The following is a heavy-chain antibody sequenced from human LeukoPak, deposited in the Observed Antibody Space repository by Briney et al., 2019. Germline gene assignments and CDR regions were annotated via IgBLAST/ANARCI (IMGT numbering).Heavy chain of an antibody. CDR1: GGSISSSSYY. J-gene: IGHJ3*02. D-gene: IGHD5-24*01. CDR2: IYYSGST. V-gene: IGHV4-39*07. Sequence: SETLSLTCTVSGGSISSSSYYWGWIRQPPGKGLEWIGSIYYSGSTYYNPSLKSRVTISVDTSKNQFSLKLSSVTAADTAVYYCARGDGYNLYAFDIWGQGTMVTVSS. CDR3: ARGDGYNLYAFDI.